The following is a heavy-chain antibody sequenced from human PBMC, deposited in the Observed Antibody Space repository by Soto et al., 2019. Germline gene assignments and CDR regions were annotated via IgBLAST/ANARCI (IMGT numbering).Heavy chain of an antibody. CDR2: INPSGGST. CDR3: ARGFPHAARQYYFDY. CDR1: GYTFTSYY. D-gene: IGHD6-6*01. J-gene: IGHJ4*02. Sequence: GASVKVSCKASGYTFTSYYMHWVRQAPGQGLEWMGIINPSGGSTSYAQKFQGRVTMTRDTSTSTVYMELSSLRSEDTAVYYCARGFPHAARQYYFDYWGQGTLVTVSS. V-gene: IGHV1-46*01.